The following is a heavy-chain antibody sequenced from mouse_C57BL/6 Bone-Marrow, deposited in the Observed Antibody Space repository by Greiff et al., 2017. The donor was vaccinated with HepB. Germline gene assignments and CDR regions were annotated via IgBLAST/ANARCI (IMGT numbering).Heavy chain of an antibody. Sequence: QVQLKESGPELVKPGASVKISCKASGYAFSSSWMNWVKQRPGKGLEWIGRIYPGDGDTNYNGKFKGKATLTADKSSSTAYMQLSSLTSEDSAVYFCARRSNYGYAMDYWGQGTSVTVSS. CDR1: GYAFSSSW. CDR2: IYPGDGDT. V-gene: IGHV1-82*01. CDR3: ARRSNYGYAMDY. J-gene: IGHJ4*01. D-gene: IGHD2-5*01.